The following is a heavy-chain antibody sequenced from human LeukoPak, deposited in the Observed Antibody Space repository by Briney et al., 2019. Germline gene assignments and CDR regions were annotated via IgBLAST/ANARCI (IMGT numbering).Heavy chain of an antibody. CDR2: ISAYNGNT. J-gene: IGHJ4*02. V-gene: IGHV1-18*01. Sequence: ASVKVSCKASGYTFTSYGISWVRQAPGRGLEWMGWISAYNGNTNYAQKLQGRVTMTTDTSTSTAYMELRSLRSDDTAVYYCARDRYYDSSGYYSSYWGQGTLVTVSS. D-gene: IGHD3-22*01. CDR1: GYTFTSYG. CDR3: ARDRYYDSSGYYSSY.